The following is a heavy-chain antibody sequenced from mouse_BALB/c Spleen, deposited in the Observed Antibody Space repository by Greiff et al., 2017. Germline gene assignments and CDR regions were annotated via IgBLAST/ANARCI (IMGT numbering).Heavy chain of an antibody. D-gene: IGHD1-1*01. CDR1: GYSITSDYA. CDR2: ISYSGST. J-gene: IGHJ2*01. V-gene: IGHV3-2*02. CDR3: ATEDYYGTDY. Sequence: EVKLVESGPGLVKPSQSLSLTCTVTGYSITSDYAWNWIRQFPGNKLEWMGYISYSGSTSYNPSLKSRISITRDTSKNQFFLQLNSVTTEDTATYYCATEDYYGTDYWGQGTTLTVSS.